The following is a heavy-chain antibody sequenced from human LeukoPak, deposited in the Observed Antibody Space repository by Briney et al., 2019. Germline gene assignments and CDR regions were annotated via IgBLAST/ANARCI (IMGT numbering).Heavy chain of an antibody. V-gene: IGHV4-39*07. CDR2: IFYSGST. Sequence: SETLSLTCTVSGGSISSSSYYWGWIRQPPGKGLEWIASIFYSGSTYYNPSLKSRVTISVDTSKNQFSLKMSSVTAADTAVYFCARGGPPGYYYDYYMDVRGKGTTVTISS. CDR3: ARGGPPGYYYDYYMDV. CDR1: GGSISSSSYY. J-gene: IGHJ6*03.